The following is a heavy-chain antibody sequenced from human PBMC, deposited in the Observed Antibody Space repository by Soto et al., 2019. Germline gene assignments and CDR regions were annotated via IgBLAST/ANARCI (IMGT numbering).Heavy chain of an antibody. V-gene: IGHV1-46*01. CDR1: GYTFSNYY. Sequence: GASVKVSCKGAGYTFSNYYMHWVRQAPGQGLEWMGITNPSGDSTSYAQEFQGRVTMTRETSTSTLYMELSSLRSEDTAVYYCARATRSGSPHFDHWGQGTLVTVSS. J-gene: IGHJ4*02. CDR3: ARATRSGSPHFDH. CDR2: TNPSGDST. D-gene: IGHD5-12*01.